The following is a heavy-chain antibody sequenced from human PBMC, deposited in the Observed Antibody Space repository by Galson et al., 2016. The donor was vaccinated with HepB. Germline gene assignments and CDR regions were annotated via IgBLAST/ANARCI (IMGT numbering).Heavy chain of an antibody. CDR2: LSWNSGSI. J-gene: IGHJ6*02. D-gene: IGHD3-10*01. V-gene: IGHV3-9*01. CDR1: GFTFDDFA. CDR3: AKDFTPDYYGAGSSRGGMDV. Sequence: SLRLSCAASGFTFDDFAMHWVRQAPGKGLEWVSGLSWNSGSIGYAASVKGRFTISRDNAKNSLYLQMHRLRAEDTALYYCAKDFTPDYYGAGSSRGGMDVWGQGTTVTVSS.